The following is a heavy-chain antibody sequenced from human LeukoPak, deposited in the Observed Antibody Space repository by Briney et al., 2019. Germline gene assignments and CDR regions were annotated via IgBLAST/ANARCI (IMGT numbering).Heavy chain of an antibody. V-gene: IGHV1-69*05. CDR1: GGTFSSYA. CDR3: ARFICSSTSCYANAFDI. D-gene: IGHD2-2*01. Sequence: SVKVSCKASGGTFSSYAVSWVRQAPGKGLEWMGRIIPICGTANYAQKFQGRVTITTDESTSTAYMELSSLRSEDTAVYYCARFICSSTSCYANAFDIWGQGTMVTVSS. J-gene: IGHJ3*02. CDR2: IIPICGTA.